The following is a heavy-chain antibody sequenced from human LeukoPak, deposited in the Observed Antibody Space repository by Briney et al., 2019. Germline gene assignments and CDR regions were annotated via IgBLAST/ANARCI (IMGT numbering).Heavy chain of an antibody. CDR1: GYTFVSYD. CDR2: MSPKSGNT. D-gene: IGHD6-13*01. V-gene: IGHV1-8*01. Sequence: ASVTVSCKASGYTFVSYDINWVRQAPGQGPEWMGWMSPKSGNTGYAQKFQGRVTMTRDTSINTAYMELSGLISEDTAVYYCATEGSWYFDYWGQGTLVTVSS. CDR3: ATEGSWYFDY. J-gene: IGHJ4*02.